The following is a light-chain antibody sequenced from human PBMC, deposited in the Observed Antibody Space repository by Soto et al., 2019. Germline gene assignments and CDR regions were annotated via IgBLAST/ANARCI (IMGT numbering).Light chain of an antibody. CDR3: QKRASLFT. CDR1: QSVSTS. V-gene: IGKV3-11*01. CDR2: DAS. Sequence: VVTQSPATLSLSPGERATLSCRTSQSVSTSLAWYQQKPDQAPRLLIYDASNRATGIPARFSGSGSGTDFTLTISSLQPEDFAVYYCQKRASLFTFGGGTKVDIK. J-gene: IGKJ4*01.